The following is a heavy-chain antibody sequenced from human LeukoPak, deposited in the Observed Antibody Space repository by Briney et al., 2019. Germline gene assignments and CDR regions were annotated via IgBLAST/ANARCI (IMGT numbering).Heavy chain of an antibody. D-gene: IGHD5-24*01. CDR3: ARQGFIGRRDGYNCLDY. Sequence: SETLSLTCTVSGGSISSFYWSWIRQPPGKGLEWIGYIYYTGSTNYNSSLKSRVTISVDTSKNQFSLNLSSVTAADTAVYYCARQGFIGRRDGYNCLDYWGQGTLVTVSS. J-gene: IGHJ4*02. CDR2: IYYTGST. V-gene: IGHV4-59*01. CDR1: GGSISSFY.